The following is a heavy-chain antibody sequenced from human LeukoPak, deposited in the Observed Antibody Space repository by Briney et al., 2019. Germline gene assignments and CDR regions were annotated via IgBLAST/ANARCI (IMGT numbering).Heavy chain of an antibody. CDR1: GYSISSGFY. D-gene: IGHD5/OR15-5a*01. V-gene: IGHV4-38-2*01. CDR2: IYHSKST. Sequence: PSETLSLTCVVSGYSISSGFYWGCIRPPPGKVLEWIGSIYHSKSTYYNPSLKSRVTISVDTSNNPFSLKLKSVTAADTAVYYCARVYGGYYYYMDVWGKGTTVTVSS. J-gene: IGHJ6*03. CDR3: ARVYGGYYYYMDV.